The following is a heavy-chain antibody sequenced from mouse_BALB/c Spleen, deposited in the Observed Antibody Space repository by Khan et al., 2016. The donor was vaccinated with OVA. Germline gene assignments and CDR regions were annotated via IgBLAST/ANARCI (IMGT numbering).Heavy chain of an antibody. D-gene: IGHD1-1*01. CDR3: ARDYGSLYWYFDV. CDR1: GISITTGNYR. J-gene: IGHJ1*01. CDR2: IYYSGTI. V-gene: IGHV3-5*02. Sequence: EVKLLESGPGLVKPSQTVSLTCTVTGISITTGNYRWSWIRQFPGNKLEWIGNIYYSGTITYNPSLTSRNTITRDTSKNQFFLEMNSLTAEDTATYYGARDYGSLYWYFDVWGAGTTVTVSS.